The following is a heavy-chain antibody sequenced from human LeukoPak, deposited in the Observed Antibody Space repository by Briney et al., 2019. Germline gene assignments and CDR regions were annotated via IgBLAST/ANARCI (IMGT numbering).Heavy chain of an antibody. CDR1: GYTFTNYY. J-gene: IGHJ3*02. V-gene: IGHV1-46*01. CDR3: ARHRDDAFDT. CDR2: INPSGGST. Sequence: ASVKVSCKASGYTFTNYYVHWVRQAPGQGLEWMGIINPSGGSTTYAQKFQGRVTMTRDTSTSAVYMKLSSLRSEDTAVYYCARHRDDAFDTWGQGTVVTVSS.